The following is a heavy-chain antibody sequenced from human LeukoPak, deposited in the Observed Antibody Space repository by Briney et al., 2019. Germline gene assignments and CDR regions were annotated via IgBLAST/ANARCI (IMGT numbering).Heavy chain of an antibody. D-gene: IGHD2-8*02. CDR1: GFTFSDFF. CDR3: ASGYRSGYHY. V-gene: IGHV3-11*01. CDR2: ISYRADTT. J-gene: IGHJ4*02. Sequence: GGSLRLSCVASGFTFSDFFMSGIRQAPGKGLEWISFISYRADTTYYADSVKGRFTIPRDNAKSSVFLQMNSLRVEDTAVYYCASGYRSGYHYWGQGTLVSVSS.